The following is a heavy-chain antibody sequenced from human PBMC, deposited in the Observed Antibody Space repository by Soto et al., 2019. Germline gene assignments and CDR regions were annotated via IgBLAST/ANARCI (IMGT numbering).Heavy chain of an antibody. CDR3: AKDRSRSRGQADY. CDR2: ITGSGGST. J-gene: IGHJ4*02. V-gene: IGHV3-23*01. Sequence: GGPLRLSCTAPGFTFSTYAMSLAPQAPRKGLEWVSGITGSGGSTYYADSVKGRFTNSRDKSKNTLYLQMHSRRAEDTAVYYCAKDRSRSRGQADYWGQGAVVTVSS. CDR1: GFTFSTYA. D-gene: IGHD6-13*01.